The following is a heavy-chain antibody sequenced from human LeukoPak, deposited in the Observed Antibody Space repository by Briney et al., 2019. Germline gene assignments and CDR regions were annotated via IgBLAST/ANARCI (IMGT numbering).Heavy chain of an antibody. J-gene: IGHJ4*02. CDR2: IFHSGGA. Sequence: SGTLSLTCAVSGGSISSNNWWSWVRQPPEKGLEWIGEIFHSGGANYNPSLKSRVTISVDKPKNQFSLKLSSVTAADTAVYYCARVLSGSNFDYWGQGTLVTVSS. CDR3: ARVLSGSNFDY. CDR1: GGSISSNNW. D-gene: IGHD3-22*01. V-gene: IGHV4-4*02.